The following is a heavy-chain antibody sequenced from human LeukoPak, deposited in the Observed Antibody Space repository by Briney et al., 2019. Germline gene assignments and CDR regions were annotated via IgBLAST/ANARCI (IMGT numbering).Heavy chain of an antibody. CDR2: ITSSSSYI. CDR3: AKEIIQLRLEYYFDY. CDR1: GFTFSSYS. V-gene: IGHV3-21*01. J-gene: IGHJ4*02. Sequence: GGSLRLSCAASGFTFSSYSMNWVRQAPGKGLEWVSSITSSSSYIYYADSVKGRFTISRDDAKNSLYLQMNSLRAEDTAVYYCAKEIIQLRLEYYFDYWGQGTLVTVSS. D-gene: IGHD5-18*01.